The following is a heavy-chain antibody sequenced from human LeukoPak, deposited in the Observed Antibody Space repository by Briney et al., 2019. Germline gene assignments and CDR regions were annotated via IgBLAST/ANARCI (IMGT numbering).Heavy chain of an antibody. J-gene: IGHJ3*02. V-gene: IGHV3-23*01. CDR2: LSGSGGGT. Sequence: QPGGSLRLSCAVSGITLSNYGMSWVRQAPGKGLEWVAGLSGSGGGTNYADSVQGRFTISRDNPKNTLYLQMNSLRAEDTAVYFCAKSWRYYDSSGYYAFDIWGQGTMVTVSS. CDR3: AKSWRYYDSSGYYAFDI. D-gene: IGHD3-22*01. CDR1: GITLSNYG.